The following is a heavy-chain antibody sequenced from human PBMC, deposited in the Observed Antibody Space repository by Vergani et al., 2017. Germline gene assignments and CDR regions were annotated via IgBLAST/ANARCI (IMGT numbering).Heavy chain of an antibody. Sequence: QVQLVESGGGVVQPGRSLRLSCAASVFTFSSYGMHWVRQAQGKGLEWVAVICYDGSNKYYADYVKGRFTISRDNSKNSVYLQMNSLRAEDTAVYYCAKVGNIGPYYFDYWGQGTLVTVSS. V-gene: IGHV3-33*06. CDR2: ICYDGSNK. CDR1: VFTFSSYG. D-gene: IGHD2/OR15-2a*01. CDR3: AKVGNIGPYYFDY. J-gene: IGHJ4*02.